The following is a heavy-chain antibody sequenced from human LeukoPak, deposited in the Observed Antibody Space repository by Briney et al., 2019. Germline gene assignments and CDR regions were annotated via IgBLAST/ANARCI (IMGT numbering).Heavy chain of an antibody. CDR2: IKTKSQGETT. CDR1: AFTFTDAW. D-gene: IGHD5-24*01. J-gene: IGHJ4*02. CDR3: TTLSMTIIHGGDY. Sequence: PGGSLRLSCAASAFTFTDAWMSWVRQVPGKGLEWVARIKTKSQGETTDYAAPVEGRFIISREDSKKTLYLHMNSLKTEDTAVYFCTTLSMTIIHGGDYWGQGALVTVSS. V-gene: IGHV3-15*01.